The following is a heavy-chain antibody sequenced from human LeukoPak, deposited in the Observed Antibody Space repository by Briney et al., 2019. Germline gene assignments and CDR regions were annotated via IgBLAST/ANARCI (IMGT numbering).Heavy chain of an antibody. J-gene: IGHJ6*03. CDR1: GYTFTSYD. Sequence: GASVKVSCKASGYTFTSYDINWVRQATGQGLEWMGWMNPNSGNTGYAQKFQGRATITRNTSISTAYMDMSSLRSEDTAVYYCARRAVAYYYYYYMDGWGKGTTGTVSS. V-gene: IGHV1-8*03. CDR3: ARRAVAYYYYYYMDG. D-gene: IGHD6-19*01. CDR2: MNPNSGNT.